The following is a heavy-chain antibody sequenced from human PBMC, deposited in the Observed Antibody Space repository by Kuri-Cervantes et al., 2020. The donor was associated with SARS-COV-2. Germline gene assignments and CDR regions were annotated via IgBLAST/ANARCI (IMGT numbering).Heavy chain of an antibody. J-gene: IGHJ4*02. CDR2: INPDGSYT. D-gene: IGHD6-19*01. CDR3: ARERNSGWSMFFDY. Sequence: ETLSLTCAASGFTFDDYAMHWVRQAPGKGLLWVSRINPDGSYTNNADSVKGRFTLSRDNAKNMLFLQMNSLRAEDTAVYYCARERNSGWSMFFDYWGQGTLVTVSS. V-gene: IGHV3-74*01. CDR1: GFTFDDYA.